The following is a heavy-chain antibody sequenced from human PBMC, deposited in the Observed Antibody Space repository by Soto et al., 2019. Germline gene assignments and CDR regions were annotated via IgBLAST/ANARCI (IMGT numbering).Heavy chain of an antibody. Sequence: QVQLQESGPGLVKPSQTLSLTCTVSGGSISSGDYYWSWIRQPPGKGLEWIGYIYYSGSTYYNPSLKSRVTISVDTSKNQFSLKLSSVTAADTAVYYCARDPLNSSGYYYEAFDISGQGTMVTVSS. CDR1: GGSISSGDYY. V-gene: IGHV4-30-4*01. CDR2: IYYSGST. CDR3: ARDPLNSSGYYYEAFDI. D-gene: IGHD3-22*01. J-gene: IGHJ3*02.